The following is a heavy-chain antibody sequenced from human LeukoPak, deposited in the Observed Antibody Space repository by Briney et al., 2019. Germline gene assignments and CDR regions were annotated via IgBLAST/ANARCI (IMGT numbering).Heavy chain of an antibody. CDR3: ARLSYDSSGYTHEYSQH. V-gene: IGHV5-51*01. CDR1: GYSFTSYW. Sequence: GESLKISCKGSGYSFTSYWIGWVRQMPGKGLEWMGIIYPGDSDTRYSPSFQGQVTISADKSISTAYLQWSSLKASDTAMYYCARLSYDSSGYTHEYSQHWGQGTLVTVSS. D-gene: IGHD3-22*01. CDR2: IYPGDSDT. J-gene: IGHJ1*01.